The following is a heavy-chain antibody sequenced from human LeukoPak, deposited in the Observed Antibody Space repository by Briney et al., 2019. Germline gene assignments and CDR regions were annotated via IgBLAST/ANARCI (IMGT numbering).Heavy chain of an antibody. J-gene: IGHJ4*02. CDR1: GGSFSGYY. CDR3: ARGLPVWSGYHYFDY. CDR2: INHSGST. V-gene: IGHV4-34*01. Sequence: SETLSLTCAVYGGSFSGYYWSWIRQPPGKGLEWIEEINHSGSTNYNPSLKSRVTISVDTSKNQFSLKLSSVTAADTAVYYCARGLPVWSGYHYFDYWGQGTLVTVSS. D-gene: IGHD3-3*01.